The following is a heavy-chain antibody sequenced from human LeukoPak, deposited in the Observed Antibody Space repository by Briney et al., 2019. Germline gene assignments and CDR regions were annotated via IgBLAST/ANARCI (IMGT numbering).Heavy chain of an antibody. V-gene: IGHV3-13*01. CDR3: ARGRRSGWYYFDY. CDR1: GFTFSSYD. CDR2: IGTAGDT. Sequence: GGSLRLSCAASGFTFSSYDMHWVRHATGKGLEWVSAIGTAGDTYYPGSVKGRFTISRENAKNSLYLQMNSLRAGDTAVYYCARGRRSGWYYFDYWGQGTLVTVSS. D-gene: IGHD6-19*01. J-gene: IGHJ4*02.